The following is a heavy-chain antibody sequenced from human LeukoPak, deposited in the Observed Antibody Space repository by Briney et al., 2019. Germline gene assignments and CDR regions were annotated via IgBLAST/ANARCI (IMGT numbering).Heavy chain of an antibody. Sequence: PSETLSLTCTVSGGSISSYYWSWIRQPPGKGLEWIGYIYYSGSTNYNPSLKSRVTISVDTSKNQFSLKLSSMTAADTAVYYCARDQRSSWLSYGMDVWGQGTTVTVSS. CDR3: ARDQRSSWLSYGMDV. V-gene: IGHV4-59*01. J-gene: IGHJ6*02. CDR2: IYYSGST. CDR1: GGSISSYY. D-gene: IGHD6-13*01.